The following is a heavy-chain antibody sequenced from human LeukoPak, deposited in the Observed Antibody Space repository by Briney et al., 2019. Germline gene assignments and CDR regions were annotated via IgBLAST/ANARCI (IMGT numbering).Heavy chain of an antibody. CDR3: ARDSETTPIHVLGY. CDR2: VSSDGGIK. J-gene: IGHJ4*02. D-gene: IGHD2-15*01. CDR1: GFTFTNYV. V-gene: IGHV3-30-3*01. Sequence: GGSLRLSCVVSGFTFTNYVVHWVRQAPGKGLEWVTLVSSDGGIKYYANSVKGRFSVSRDISKNTLYLQMNSLRVDDTAVYYCARDSETTPIHVLGYWGQGTLVTVSS.